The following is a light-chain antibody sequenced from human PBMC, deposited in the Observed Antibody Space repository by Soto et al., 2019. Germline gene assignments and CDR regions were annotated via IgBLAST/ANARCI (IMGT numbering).Light chain of an antibody. CDR2: KNN. CDR1: RSNIASNY. Sequence: QSVLTQPPSSSGTPGQRVTISCSGSRSNIASNYVFWYQHLPGTAPKLLIYKNNQRPSGVPDRFSGSKSGTSASLAISGLRSEDEADYYCAVWDDSLSGWVFGGGTKVTVL. J-gene: IGLJ3*02. V-gene: IGLV1-47*01. CDR3: AVWDDSLSGWV.